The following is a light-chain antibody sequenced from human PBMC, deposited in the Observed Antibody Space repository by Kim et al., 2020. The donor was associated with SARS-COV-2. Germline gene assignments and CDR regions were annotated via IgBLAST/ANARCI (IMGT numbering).Light chain of an antibody. CDR3: QQYIHWFT. J-gene: IGKJ2*01. V-gene: IGKV3-15*01. Sequence: EIVMTQSPATLSVSPGESATLSCRASQSLGRNLAWYQRKPGQAPRLLIYDASTRATNIPARFSGSGSGTEFTLTISSLQSEDFAVYVCQQYIHWFTFGQGTKLEI. CDR1: QSLGRN. CDR2: DAS.